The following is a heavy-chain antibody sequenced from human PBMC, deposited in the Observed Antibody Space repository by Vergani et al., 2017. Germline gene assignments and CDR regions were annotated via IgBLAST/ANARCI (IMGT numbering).Heavy chain of an antibody. Sequence: QLQLQESGPGLVKPSETLSLTCTVSGGSISSSSYYWGWIRQPPGKGLEWIGSIYYSGSTYYNPSLKSRVTISVDTSKNQFSLKLSSVTAADTAVYYCARHEYPWFCSDWGQGTLVTVSS. D-gene: IGHD3-10*01. CDR2: IYYSGST. CDR1: GGSISSSSYY. CDR3: ARHEYPWFCSD. V-gene: IGHV4-39*01. J-gene: IGHJ4*02.